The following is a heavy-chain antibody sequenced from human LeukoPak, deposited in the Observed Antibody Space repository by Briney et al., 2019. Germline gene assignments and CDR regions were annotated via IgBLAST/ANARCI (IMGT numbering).Heavy chain of an antibody. V-gene: IGHV1-2*02. CDR3: ARAGEYYYDSSGYSHYGMDV. CDR1: GYTFTGYY. J-gene: IGHJ6*02. Sequence: ASVKVSCKASGYTFTGYYMHWVRQAPGQGLEWMGWINPNSGGTNYAQKFQGRVTMTRDTSISTAYMELSRLRSDDTAVYYCARAGEYYYDSSGYSHYGMDVWGQGTTVTVSS. D-gene: IGHD3-22*01. CDR2: INPNSGGT.